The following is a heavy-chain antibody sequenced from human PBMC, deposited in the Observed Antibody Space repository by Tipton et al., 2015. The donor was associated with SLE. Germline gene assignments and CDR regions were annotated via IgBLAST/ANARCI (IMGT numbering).Heavy chain of an antibody. J-gene: IGHJ4*02. Sequence: QLVQSGAEVKKPGSSVKVSCKTSGGTFSDYTISWVRQAPGQGLEWMGRVIPILDITNDAQKIQGRVTITADKSTTTAYMELSSLRSEDTAVYYCVSSLEYTSAGGYWGQGTLVTVSS. V-gene: IGHV1-69*09. CDR2: VIPILDIT. D-gene: IGHD6-19*01. CDR3: VSSLEYTSAGGY. CDR1: GGTFSDYT.